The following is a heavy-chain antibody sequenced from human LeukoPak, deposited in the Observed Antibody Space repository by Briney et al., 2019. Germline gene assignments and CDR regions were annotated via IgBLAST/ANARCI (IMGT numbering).Heavy chain of an antibody. D-gene: IGHD6-19*01. J-gene: IGHJ4*02. CDR3: ASNGRYSSGWYGFDY. CDR1: GGSISSYY. Sequence: PSETLSLTCTVSGGSISSYYWSWIRQPPGKGLEWIGYTYYSGSTNYNPSLKSRVTISVDTSKNQFSLKLSSVTAADTAVYYCASNGRYSSGWYGFDYWGQGTLVTVSS. V-gene: IGHV4-59*01. CDR2: TYYSGST.